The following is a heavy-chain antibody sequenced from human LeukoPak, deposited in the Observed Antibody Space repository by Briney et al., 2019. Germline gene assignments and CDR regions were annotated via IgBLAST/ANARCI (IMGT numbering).Heavy chain of an antibody. Sequence: ASVKVSCKASGYTFTSYDINWVRQATGQGLEWMGWMNPNSGNTGYAQKFQGRVTITRNTSISTAYMELSSLRSEDTAVYYCARFSSGYYYGSGTLYYYMDVWGKGTTVTVSS. CDR2: MNPNSGNT. CDR3: ARFSSGYYYGSGTLYYYMDV. J-gene: IGHJ6*03. D-gene: IGHD3-10*01. CDR1: GYTFTSYD. V-gene: IGHV1-8*03.